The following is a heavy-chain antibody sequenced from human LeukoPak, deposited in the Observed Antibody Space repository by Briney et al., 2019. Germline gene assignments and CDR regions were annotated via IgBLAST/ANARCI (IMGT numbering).Heavy chain of an antibody. V-gene: IGHV5-51*01. CDR3: ARSSFRGAIAAAGVDY. CDR2: IFPGDSDV. CDR1: GYSFSNHW. J-gene: IGHJ4*02. Sequence: GESLQISCKASGYSFSNHWIGWLRQTPGKGLEWLGLIFPGDSDVRYSPSFQGQVTFSVDTSITTAYVQWSGLRTSDSAMYFCARSSFRGAIAAAGVDYLGQGTLVTVSS. D-gene: IGHD6-13*01.